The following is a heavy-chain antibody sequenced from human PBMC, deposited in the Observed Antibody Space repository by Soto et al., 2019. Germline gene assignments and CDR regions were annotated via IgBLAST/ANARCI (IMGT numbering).Heavy chain of an antibody. D-gene: IGHD6-13*01. J-gene: IGHJ6*03. CDR3: ASEQQLVRDYYYMDV. V-gene: IGHV3-11*01. Sequence: NPGGSLRLSCAASGFTFSDYYMSWIRQAPGKGLEWVSYISSSGSTIYCADSVKGRFTISRDNAKNSLYLQMNSLRAEDTAVYYCASEQQLVRDYYYMDVWGKGTTVTVSS. CDR2: ISSSGSTI. CDR1: GFTFSDYY.